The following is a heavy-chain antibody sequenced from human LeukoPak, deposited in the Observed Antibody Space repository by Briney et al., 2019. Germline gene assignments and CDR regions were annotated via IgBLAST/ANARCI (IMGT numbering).Heavy chain of an antibody. CDR2: IYYSGST. CDR3: AREADVWGNHYFDY. J-gene: IGHJ4*02. CDR1: GGSISSGDYY. D-gene: IGHD3-16*01. Sequence: SQTLSLTCTVSGGSISSGDYYWSWIRQPPVKGLEWIGYIYYSGSTYYNPSLKSRVTISVDTSKNQFSLKLSSVTAADTAVYYCAREADVWGNHYFDYWGQGTLVTVSS. V-gene: IGHV4-30-4*01.